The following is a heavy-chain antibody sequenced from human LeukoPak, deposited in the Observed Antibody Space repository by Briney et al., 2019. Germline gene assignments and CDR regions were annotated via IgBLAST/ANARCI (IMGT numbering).Heavy chain of an antibody. CDR3: ARGLVAGAYYYYYMDV. CDR1: GGSISSGSYY. CDR2: IYTSGST. V-gene: IGHV4-61*02. Sequence: SETLSLTCTVSGGSISSGSYYWSWIRQPAGKGLEWIGRIYTSGSTNYNPSLKSRVTISVDTSKNQFSLKLSSVTAADTAVYYCARGLVAGAYYYYYMDVWGKGTTVTVSS. D-gene: IGHD6-19*01. J-gene: IGHJ6*03.